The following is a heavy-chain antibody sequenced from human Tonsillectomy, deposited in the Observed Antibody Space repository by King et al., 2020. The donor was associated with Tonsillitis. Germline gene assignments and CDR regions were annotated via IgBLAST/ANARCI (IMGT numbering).Heavy chain of an antibody. J-gene: IGHJ4*02. CDR3: AKDHGKGYCTNGVCYNFDY. CDR2: ISGSGVST. V-gene: IGHV3-23*04. D-gene: IGHD2-8*01. Sequence: VQLVESGGGLVQPGGSLRLSCAASGFTFSSYSMSWVRQAPGKGLEWVSGISGSGVSTYYADSGKGRFTISRVNAKNTLYLQMNSLRAEDTAVYYCAKDHGKGYCTNGVCYNFDYWGPGTLVTVSS. CDR1: GFTFSSYS.